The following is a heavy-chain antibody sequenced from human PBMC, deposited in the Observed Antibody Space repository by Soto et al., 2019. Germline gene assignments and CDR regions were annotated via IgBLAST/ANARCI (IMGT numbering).Heavy chain of an antibody. CDR2: INPSGGSA. V-gene: IGHV1-46*03. CDR1: GYTFSIYY. CDR3: VRSHYYGSGAYTLDDN. Sequence: QVQLVQSGAEVKKPGASVKVSCKASGYTFSIYYMHWVRQAPGQGLEWMGMINPSGGSASYTQKFQGRVTMTRDTSTNTIYMELTSLRSEDTAVYYCVRSHYYGSGAYTLDDNWGQGTQDIVSS. J-gene: IGHJ4*02. D-gene: IGHD3-10*01.